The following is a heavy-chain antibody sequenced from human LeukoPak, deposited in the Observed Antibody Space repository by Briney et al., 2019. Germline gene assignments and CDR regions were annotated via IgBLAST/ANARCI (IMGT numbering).Heavy chain of an antibody. CDR1: GFTFSTYT. Sequence: PGGSLRLPCSASGFTFSTYTMNWVRQAPGKGLEWVSSISGSSTYIYYADSVKGRCTISRDNAKNSLYLQMNSLRAEDTAVYYCARDKRGANWFDPWGQGTLSPSPQ. D-gene: IGHD1-26*01. CDR3: ARDKRGANWFDP. CDR2: ISGSSTYI. V-gene: IGHV3-21*01. J-gene: IGHJ5*02.